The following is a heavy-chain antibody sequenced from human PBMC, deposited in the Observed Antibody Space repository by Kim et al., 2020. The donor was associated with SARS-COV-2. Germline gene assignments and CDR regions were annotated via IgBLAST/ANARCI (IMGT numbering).Heavy chain of an antibody. Sequence: GGSLRLSCAASGFTFSSYWMHWVRQAPGKGLVWVSRINDDGTSTTYADSVKGRFTISRDNTKNTLFLQLNSLRAEDTALYYCARLNGEHYYYGMDVWGQGTTVTVSS. D-gene: IGHD4-17*01. CDR2: INDDGTST. V-gene: IGHV3-74*01. J-gene: IGHJ6*02. CDR1: GFTFSSYW. CDR3: ARLNGEHYYYGMDV.